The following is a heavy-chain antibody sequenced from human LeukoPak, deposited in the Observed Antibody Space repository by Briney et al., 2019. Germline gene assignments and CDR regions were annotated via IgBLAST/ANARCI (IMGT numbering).Heavy chain of an antibody. CDR3: ARGGLNWNYRGWFDP. D-gene: IGHD1-7*01. J-gene: IGHJ5*02. V-gene: IGHV4-39*07. CDR2: IYYSGST. CDR1: GGSISSSSYY. Sequence: SETLSLTCTVSGGSISSSSYYWGWIRQPPGKGLEWIESIYYSGSTYYNPSLKSRVTISVDTSKNQFSLKLSSVTAADTAVYYCARGGLNWNYRGWFDPWGQGTLVTVSS.